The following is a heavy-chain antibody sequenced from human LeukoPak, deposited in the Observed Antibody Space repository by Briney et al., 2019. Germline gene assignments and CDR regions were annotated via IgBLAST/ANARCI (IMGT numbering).Heavy chain of an antibody. CDR3: AKVSGLLWFGELLLGEYYFDY. Sequence: GGSLRLSCAASGSTFSSYAMSWVRQAPGKGLEWVSAISGSGGSTYCADSVKGRFTISRDNSKNTLYLQMNSLRAEDTAVYYCAKVSGLLWFGELLLGEYYFDYWGQGTLVTVSS. D-gene: IGHD3-10*01. CDR2: ISGSGGST. CDR1: GSTFSSYA. V-gene: IGHV3-23*01. J-gene: IGHJ4*02.